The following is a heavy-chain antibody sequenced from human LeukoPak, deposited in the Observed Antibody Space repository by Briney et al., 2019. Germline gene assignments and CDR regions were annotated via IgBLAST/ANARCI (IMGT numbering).Heavy chain of an antibody. CDR1: GFTFSNYW. D-gene: IGHD7-27*01. J-gene: IGHJ4*02. V-gene: IGHV3-74*01. Sequence: GGSLRLSCAASGFTFSNYWMHWVRQAPGKGLVWVSRINIDGSSTNNADSVKGRFTISRDNAKNTLYLRMNSLRAEDTAVYYCAREITTNGGRYFDYWGQGTLVTVSS. CDR3: AREITTNGGRYFDY. CDR2: INIDGSST.